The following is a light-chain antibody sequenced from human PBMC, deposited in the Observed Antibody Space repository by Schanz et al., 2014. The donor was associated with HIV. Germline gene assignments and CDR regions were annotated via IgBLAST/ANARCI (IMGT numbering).Light chain of an antibody. CDR1: SSNIGSNY. V-gene: IGLV1-47*01. CDR2: RNN. J-gene: IGLJ2*01. Sequence: QSVLTQPPSASGTPGQRVTISCSGSSSNIGSNYVYWYQQFPGTAPKLLIYRNNQRPSGVPDRFSGSKSGTSASLAITGLQAEDEADYYCQSYDSSLRGVVFGGGTKVTVL. CDR3: QSYDSSLRGVV.